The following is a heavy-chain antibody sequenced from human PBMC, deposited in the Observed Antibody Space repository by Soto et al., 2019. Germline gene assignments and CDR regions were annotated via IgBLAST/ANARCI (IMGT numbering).Heavy chain of an antibody. J-gene: IGHJ6*03. CDR3: AAGYDILTGYYKHYYMDV. V-gene: IGHV4-59*01. D-gene: IGHD3-9*01. CDR1: GDSISNFY. CDR2: TSYSGRT. Sequence: SETLSLTCTVSGDSISNFYWSWIRQPPGKGLEWIGYTSYSGRTKYNPSLKSRVTISVDTSKNQFSLKLSSVTAADTAVYYCAAGYDILTGYYKHYYMDVWGKGTTVTVSS.